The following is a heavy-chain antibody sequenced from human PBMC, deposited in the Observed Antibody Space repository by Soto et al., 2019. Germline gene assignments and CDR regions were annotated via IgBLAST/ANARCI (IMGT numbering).Heavy chain of an antibody. V-gene: IGHV3-30*04. D-gene: IGHD3-16*02. CDR3: ARDRLRLGELSLLGYFDY. Sequence: QVQLEESGGGVVQPGSSLRLSCAASGFTFSRHTMHWVRQAPGKGLEWVASISYDGSNKYYADSVKGRFTISRDNSKNTLSVQMENLRAEDTVVYYCARDRLRLGELSLLGYFDYWGQGTLVTVSS. J-gene: IGHJ4*02. CDR1: GFTFSRHT. CDR2: ISYDGSNK.